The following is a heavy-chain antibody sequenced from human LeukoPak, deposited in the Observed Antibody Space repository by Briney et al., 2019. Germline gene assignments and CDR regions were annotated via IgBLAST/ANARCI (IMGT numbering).Heavy chain of an antibody. CDR1: GFTFSNYE. J-gene: IGHJ4*02. Sequence: GGSLRLSCAASGFTFSNYEMNWVRQAPGKGLEWVSYISSSGSTIYYADSVKGRFTISRDNAKNSLYLQMNSLRAEDTAVYYCARENGDHWGDYWGQGTLVTVSS. CDR3: ARENGDHWGDY. D-gene: IGHD7-27*01. CDR2: ISSSGSTI. V-gene: IGHV3-48*03.